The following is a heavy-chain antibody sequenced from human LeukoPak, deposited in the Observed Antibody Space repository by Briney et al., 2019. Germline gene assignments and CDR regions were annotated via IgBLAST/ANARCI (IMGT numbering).Heavy chain of an antibody. V-gene: IGHV3-74*01. D-gene: IGHD3-22*01. J-gene: IGHJ3*02. CDR3: ARENMGDSSGGAFDI. Sequence: PGGSLRLSCAASGFTFSSYWMHWVRQAPGKGLVWVSRINSDGSSTFYADSVKGRFTISRDNAKNTLYLQMNSLRAEDTAVYYCARENMGDSSGGAFDIWGQGTMVTVSS. CDR1: GFTFSSYW. CDR2: INSDGSST.